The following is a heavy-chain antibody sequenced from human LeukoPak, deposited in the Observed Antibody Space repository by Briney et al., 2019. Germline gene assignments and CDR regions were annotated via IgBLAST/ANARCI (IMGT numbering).Heavy chain of an antibody. J-gene: IGHJ4*02. Sequence: GGSLRLSCAASGFTFSSYWMSWVRRAPGKGLEWVANIKQDGSEKDYVDSVKGRFTISRDSAKNSLYLQVNNLRAEDTAVYYCAREFYSNYNYYFDYWGQGTLVTVSS. CDR2: IKQDGSEK. CDR3: AREFYSNYNYYFDY. V-gene: IGHV3-7*01. D-gene: IGHD4-11*01. CDR1: GFTFSSYW.